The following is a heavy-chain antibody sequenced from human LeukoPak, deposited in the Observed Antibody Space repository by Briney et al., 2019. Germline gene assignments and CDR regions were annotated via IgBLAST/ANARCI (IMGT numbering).Heavy chain of an antibody. V-gene: IGHV4-59*01. CDR3: ARDTYDSSGYYHDY. D-gene: IGHD3-22*01. J-gene: IGHJ4*02. CDR2: IYYSGST. Sequence: SETLSLTCTVSGVSISSYYWSWVRQPPGKGLEGVGYIYYSGSTNYNPSLKSRVTISVDTSKNQFSLKLSSVTAADTAVYYCARDTYDSSGYYHDYWGQGTLVTVSS. CDR1: GVSISSYY.